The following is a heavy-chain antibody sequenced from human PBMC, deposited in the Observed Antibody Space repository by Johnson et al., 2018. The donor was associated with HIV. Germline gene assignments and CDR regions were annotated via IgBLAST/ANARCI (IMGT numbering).Heavy chain of an antibody. CDR2: IYSGGST. Sequence: VQLVESGGGLVQPGGSLRLSCAASEFTFRDYYMSWIRQAPGKGLDWVSLIYSGGSTHYADSVKGRFIISRDKSKNTLYLQMDSLRPEDTAVYSCAREVGARGSDAFDIWGQGTMVTVSS. D-gene: IGHD1-26*01. CDR3: AREVGARGSDAFDI. CDR1: EFTFRDYY. J-gene: IGHJ3*02. V-gene: IGHV3-66*02.